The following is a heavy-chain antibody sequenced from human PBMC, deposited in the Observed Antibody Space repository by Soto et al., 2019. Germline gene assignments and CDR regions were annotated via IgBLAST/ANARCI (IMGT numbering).Heavy chain of an antibody. V-gene: IGHV4-4*02. J-gene: IGHJ4*02. CDR1: GGSISSHNW. CDR2: IYHSGGT. Sequence: SETLSLTCAVSGGSISSHNWWSWVRQPPGKGLEWIGEIYHSGGTNYNPSLKSLVIMSVVPSKNLFSLTLNSVTAADTAFYYCARDQGSHPGDWGQGILVTVSS. D-gene: IGHD6-19*01. CDR3: ARDQGSHPGD.